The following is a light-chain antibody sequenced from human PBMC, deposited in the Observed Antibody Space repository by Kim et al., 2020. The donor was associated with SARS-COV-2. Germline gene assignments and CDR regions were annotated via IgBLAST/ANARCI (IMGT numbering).Light chain of an antibody. CDR2: GAS. Sequence: ASVGDRVTITCRASQDIRNDLGWYQQNPGRAPKRLIYGASSLQSGVPSRFSGSGSGTEFTLTISSVQPEDFATYFCLQHSTYPITFGQGTQLDIK. V-gene: IGKV1-17*01. J-gene: IGKJ5*01. CDR1: QDIRND. CDR3: LQHSTYPIT.